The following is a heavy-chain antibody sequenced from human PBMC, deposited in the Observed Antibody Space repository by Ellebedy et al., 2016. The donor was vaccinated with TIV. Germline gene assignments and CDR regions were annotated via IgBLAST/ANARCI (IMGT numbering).Heavy chain of an antibody. V-gene: IGHV3-20*04. D-gene: IGHD5-12*01. Sequence: PGGSLRLSCAASGFTFDDYGMSRVRQAPGKGLEWVSGINWNGGSTGYADSVKGRFTISRDNAKNSLYLQMNSLRAEDTALYYCARGSWINTPDRFDPWGQGTLVTVSS. CDR2: INWNGGST. CDR1: GFTFDDYG. J-gene: IGHJ5*02. CDR3: ARGSWINTPDRFDP.